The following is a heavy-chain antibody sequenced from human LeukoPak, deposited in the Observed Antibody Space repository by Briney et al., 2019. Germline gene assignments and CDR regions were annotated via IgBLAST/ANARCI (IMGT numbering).Heavy chain of an antibody. J-gene: IGHJ4*02. V-gene: IGHV3-23*01. Sequence: PGGSLRLSCAASGFTVGSNYMTWVRQAPGKGLEWVSAISGSGGGTYYADSVKGRFTISRDNSKNTLYLQMNSLRAEDTAVYYCAKGISSSWPLRSYWGQGTLVTVSS. CDR2: ISGSGGGT. CDR3: AKGISSSWPLRSY. D-gene: IGHD6-13*01. CDR1: GFTVGSNY.